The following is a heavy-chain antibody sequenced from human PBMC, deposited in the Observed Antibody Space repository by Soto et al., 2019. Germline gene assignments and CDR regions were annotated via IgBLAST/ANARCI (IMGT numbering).Heavy chain of an antibody. Sequence: GGSLRLSCVTSGFTFDDHAMHWIRQAPGKGLEWVSSISWNSATIAYADAVKGRFTISRDNAKNTLSLQMNSLRAEDTAVYYCAREIYDDYDSSGFDHWGQGTLVTVSS. J-gene: IGHJ4*02. V-gene: IGHV3-9*01. CDR1: GFTFDDHA. D-gene: IGHD3-22*01. CDR3: AREIYDDYDSSGFDH. CDR2: ISWNSATI.